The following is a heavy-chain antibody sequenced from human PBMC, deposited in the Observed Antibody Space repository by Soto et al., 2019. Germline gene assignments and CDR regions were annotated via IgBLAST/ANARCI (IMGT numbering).Heavy chain of an antibody. J-gene: IGHJ4*02. CDR1: GGTFSSYT. CDR3: ARVHRTGVVPADLLDY. Sequence: ASVKVSCKASGGTFSSYTISWVRQAPGQGLEWMGRIIPILGIANYAQKFQGRVTITADKSTSTAYMELSSLRSEDTAVYYCARVHRTGVVPADLLDYWGQGTLVTVSS. CDR2: IIPILGIA. V-gene: IGHV1-69*02. D-gene: IGHD2-2*01.